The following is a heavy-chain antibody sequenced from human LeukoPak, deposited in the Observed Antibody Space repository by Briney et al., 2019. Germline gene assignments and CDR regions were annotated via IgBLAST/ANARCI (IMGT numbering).Heavy chain of an antibody. V-gene: IGHV3-21*01. CDR3: AGDRDYDILTGYYYNWFDP. Sequence: GGSLRLSCAASGFTFSSYSMNWVRQAPGKGLEWVSSISSSSSYIYYADSVKGRFTISRDNAKNSLYLQMNSLRAEDTAVYYCAGDRDYDILTGYYYNWFDPWGQGTLVTVSS. CDR1: GFTFSSYS. CDR2: ISSSSSYI. D-gene: IGHD3-9*01. J-gene: IGHJ5*02.